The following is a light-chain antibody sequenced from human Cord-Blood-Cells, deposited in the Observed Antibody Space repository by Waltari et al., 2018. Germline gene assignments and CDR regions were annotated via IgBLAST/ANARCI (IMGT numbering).Light chain of an antibody. V-gene: IGKV1-8*01. CDR1: QGISSY. Sequence: FSAPTGDRVTITCRASQGISSYLAWYQQKPGKAPKLLIYASSTLQSGVPSRFSGSGSGTDFTLTISCLQSEDFATYYCQQYYSYPYTFGQGTKLEIK. CDR2: ASS. CDR3: QQYYSYPYT. J-gene: IGKJ2*01.